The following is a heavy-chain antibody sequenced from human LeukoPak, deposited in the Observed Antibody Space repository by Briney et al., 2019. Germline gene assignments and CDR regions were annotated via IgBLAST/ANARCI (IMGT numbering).Heavy chain of an antibody. CDR1: GYTLTELS. CDR3: ATRCSSTSCYLSNYYYYYMDV. V-gene: IGHV1-24*01. Sequence: SVKVSCKVSGYTLTELSMHWVRQAPGKGLEWMGGFDPEDGETIYALKFQGRVTMTEDTSTDTAYMELSSLRSEDTAVYYCATRCSSTSCYLSNYYYYYMDVWGKGTTVTVSS. J-gene: IGHJ6*03. D-gene: IGHD2-2*01. CDR2: FDPEDGET.